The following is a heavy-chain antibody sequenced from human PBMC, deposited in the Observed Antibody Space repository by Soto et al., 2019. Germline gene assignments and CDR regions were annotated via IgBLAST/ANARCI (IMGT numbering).Heavy chain of an antibody. Sequence: ASVKVSCKASGYTFTNYYIHWVRQAPGQGLEWMGIINSYSGSTTYAQKFQGRVTMTRDTSASMVYMELSSLRSEDTAVYYCARSDYGDYGGDYWGQGTLVTV. J-gene: IGHJ4*02. CDR2: INSYSGST. D-gene: IGHD4-17*01. CDR3: ARSDYGDYGGDY. V-gene: IGHV1-46*01. CDR1: GYTFTNYY.